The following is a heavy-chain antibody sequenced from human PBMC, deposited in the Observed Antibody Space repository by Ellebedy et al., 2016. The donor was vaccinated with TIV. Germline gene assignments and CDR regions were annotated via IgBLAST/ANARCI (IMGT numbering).Heavy chain of an antibody. J-gene: IGHJ4*02. CDR3: AREEAVDTTMVD. Sequence: SVKVSCKASGGTFSNYAISWVRQAPGQGLEWKGRIIPILDIANYAQKFQGRVTITADTSTNTAYMELSSLRSEDTAMFYCAREEAVDTTMVDWGQGTLVTVSS. V-gene: IGHV1-69*04. CDR1: GGTFSNYA. CDR2: IIPILDIA. D-gene: IGHD5-18*01.